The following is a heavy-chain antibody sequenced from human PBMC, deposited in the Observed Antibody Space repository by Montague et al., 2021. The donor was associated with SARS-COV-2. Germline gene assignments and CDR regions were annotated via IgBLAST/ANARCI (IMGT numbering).Heavy chain of an antibody. V-gene: IGHV4-59*01. D-gene: IGHD4-23*01. Sequence: SETLSLTCTVSGGSITGYYWSWLRRSPGKGLEWIAYIYDGGAVNYNPSLGSRVTISTDTSKNLLSLEVNSVTAADTAVYYCVRDHPYGGPRGAYDIWGQGTVVTVSS. CDR1: GGSITGYY. J-gene: IGHJ3*02. CDR2: IYDGGAV. CDR3: VRDHPYGGPRGAYDI.